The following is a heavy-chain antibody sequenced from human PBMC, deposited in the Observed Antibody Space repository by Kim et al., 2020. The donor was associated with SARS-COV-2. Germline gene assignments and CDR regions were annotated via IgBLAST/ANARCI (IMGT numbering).Heavy chain of an antibody. CDR3: ARGLRYFDWFQDHYGMDV. CDR1: GFTFSSYW. V-gene: IGHV3-7*01. J-gene: IGHJ6*02. Sequence: GGSLRLSCAASGFTFSSYWMSWVRQAPGKGLEWVANIKQDGSEKYYVDSVKGRFTISRDNAKNSLYLQMNSLRAEDTAVYYCARGLRYFDWFQDHYGMDVWGQGTTVTVSS. CDR2: IKQDGSEK. D-gene: IGHD3-9*01.